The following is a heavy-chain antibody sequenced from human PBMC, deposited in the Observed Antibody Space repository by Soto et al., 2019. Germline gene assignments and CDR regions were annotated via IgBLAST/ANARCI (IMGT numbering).Heavy chain of an antibody. CDR3: AKGRYYDILTGFLGPDY. V-gene: IGHV3-23*01. CDR1: GFTFSSYA. J-gene: IGHJ4*02. D-gene: IGHD3-9*01. Sequence: WGSLRLSCAASGFTFSSYAMSWVRQAQGKVLEWVSAISGSGGSTYYADAVKGRFTISSDNSKNTLYLQMNSLRAEDTAVYYCAKGRYYDILTGFLGPDYWGQGTLVTVSS. CDR2: ISGSGGST.